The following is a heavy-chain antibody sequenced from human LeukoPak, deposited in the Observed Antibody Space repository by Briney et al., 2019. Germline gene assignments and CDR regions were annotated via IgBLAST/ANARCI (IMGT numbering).Heavy chain of an antibody. CDR2: ISAYNGNT. D-gene: IGHD1-26*01. CDR1: GYTFTSYG. Sequence: ASVKVSCKASGYTFTSYGISWVRQAPGQGLEWMGWISAYNGNTNYAQKLQGRVTMTTDTSTSRAYMELRSLRSDDTAVYYCAREPRGAQFGYYYYGMDVWGQGTTVTVSS. J-gene: IGHJ6*02. V-gene: IGHV1-18*01. CDR3: AREPRGAQFGYYYYGMDV.